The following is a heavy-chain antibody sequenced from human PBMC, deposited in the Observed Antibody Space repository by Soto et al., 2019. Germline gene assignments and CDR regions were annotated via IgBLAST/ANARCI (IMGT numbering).Heavy chain of an antibody. J-gene: IGHJ1*01. CDR3: ATYKGIVVVPAAMEEYFQH. Sequence: ASVKVSCKVSGYTLTELSMHWVRQAPGKGLEWMGGFDPEDGETIYAQKFQGRVTMTEDTSTGTAYMELSSLRSEDTAVYYCATYKGIVVVPAAMEEYFQHWGQGTLVTVSS. CDR1: GYTLTELS. CDR2: FDPEDGET. D-gene: IGHD2-2*01. V-gene: IGHV1-24*01.